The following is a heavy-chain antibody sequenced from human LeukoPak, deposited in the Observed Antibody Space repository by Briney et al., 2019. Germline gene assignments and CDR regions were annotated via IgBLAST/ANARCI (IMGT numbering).Heavy chain of an antibody. CDR2: IYTSGST. CDR3: ARGTYYYDSSGYSFFDY. Sequence: SETLSLTCTVPGGSISSYYWSWIRQPAGKGLEWIGRIYTSGSTNYNPSLKSRVTISVDKSKNQFSLKLSSVTAADTAVYYCARGTYYYDSSGYSFFDYWGQGTLVTVSS. V-gene: IGHV4-4*07. D-gene: IGHD3-22*01. CDR1: GGSISSYY. J-gene: IGHJ4*02.